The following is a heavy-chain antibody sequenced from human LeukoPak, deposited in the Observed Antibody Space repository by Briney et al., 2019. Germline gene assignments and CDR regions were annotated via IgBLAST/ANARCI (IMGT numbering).Heavy chain of an antibody. CDR2: ISYDGSNK. CDR1: GFTFSSYG. J-gene: IGHJ4*02. D-gene: IGHD3-3*01. V-gene: IGHV3-30*18. CDR3: AKSNTIFGGEFDY. Sequence: GGSLRLSCAASGFTFSSYGMHWVRQAPGKGLEWVAVISYDGSNKYYADSVKGRFTISRDNSKNTLYLQMNSLRAEDTAVYYCAKSNTIFGGEFDYWGKGPRVTVS.